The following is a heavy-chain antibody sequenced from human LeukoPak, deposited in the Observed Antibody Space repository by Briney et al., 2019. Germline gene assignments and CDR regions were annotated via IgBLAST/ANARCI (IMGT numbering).Heavy chain of an antibody. CDR3: ARRTLYGGSYHY. CDR2: INHSGST. CDR1: GGSSSGYY. V-gene: IGHV4-34*01. Sequence: SETLSLTCAVYGGSSSGYYWSWIRQPPGKGLEWIGEINHSGSTNYNPSLKSRVTISVDTSKNQFSLKLSSVTAADTAVYYCARRTLYGGSYHYWGQGTLVTVSS. J-gene: IGHJ4*02. D-gene: IGHD4-23*01.